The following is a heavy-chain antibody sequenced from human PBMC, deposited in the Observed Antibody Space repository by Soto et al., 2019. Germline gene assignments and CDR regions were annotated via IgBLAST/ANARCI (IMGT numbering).Heavy chain of an antibody. D-gene: IGHD2-15*01. Sequence: GASVKVSCKASGYTFTSYGISWVRQAPGQGLEWMGWISAYNGNTNYAQKLQGRVTMTTDTSTSTAYMELRSLRSDDTAVYYCARDEDCSGGSCHNWFGPWGQGTLVTVSS. CDR1: GYTFTSYG. CDR2: ISAYNGNT. CDR3: ARDEDCSGGSCHNWFGP. J-gene: IGHJ5*02. V-gene: IGHV1-18*01.